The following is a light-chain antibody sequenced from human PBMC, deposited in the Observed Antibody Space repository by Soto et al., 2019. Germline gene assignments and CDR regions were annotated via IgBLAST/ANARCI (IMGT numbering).Light chain of an antibody. V-gene: IGLV2-14*01. CDR2: EVT. Sequence: QSVLTQPASVSGSPGQSITISCTGTSSDVGDYNYVSWYRQHPGKAPKLIIYEVTNRPSGVSNRFSGSKSGSTASLIITGLQAEDEADYYCTSYTSSDTVIFGGGTKLTVL. CDR1: SSDVGDYNY. J-gene: IGLJ2*01. CDR3: TSYTSSDTVI.